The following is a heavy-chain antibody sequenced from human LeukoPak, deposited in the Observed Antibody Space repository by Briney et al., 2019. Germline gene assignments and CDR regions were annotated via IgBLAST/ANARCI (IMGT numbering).Heavy chain of an antibody. CDR1: GFTVSSNY. CDR2: IYSGGNT. Sequence: GGSLRLSCAASGFTVSSNYMSWVRQAPGKGLEWVSLIYSGGNTYYADSVKGRFTISRDNSKNTLYLQMNSLRAEDTAVYYCAKRPNNWFDPWGQGTLVTVSS. J-gene: IGHJ5*02. V-gene: IGHV3-53*01. CDR3: AKRPNNWFDP.